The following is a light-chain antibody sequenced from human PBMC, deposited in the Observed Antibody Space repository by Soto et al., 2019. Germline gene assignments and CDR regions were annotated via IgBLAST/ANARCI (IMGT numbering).Light chain of an antibody. CDR1: QRVSSSY. V-gene: IGKV3-20*01. CDR3: QQYGSSPLT. CDR2: GAS. Sequence: EIVLTQSPGTLSLSPGERATLSCRASQRVSSSYLAWYQQKPGQAPRILIYGASSRATGIPDRFSGSGSGTDVTLTISRLEPEDFAVYYCQQYGSSPLTFGGGTKVEIK. J-gene: IGKJ4*01.